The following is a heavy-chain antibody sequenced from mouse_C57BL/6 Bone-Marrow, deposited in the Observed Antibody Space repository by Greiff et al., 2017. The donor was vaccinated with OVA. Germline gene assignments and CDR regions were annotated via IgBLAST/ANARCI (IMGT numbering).Heavy chain of an antibody. D-gene: IGHD1-1*01. CDR1: GFNIKDDY. CDR2: IDPENGDT. V-gene: IGHV14-4*01. J-gene: IGHJ3*02. Sequence: EVQVVESGAELVRPGASVKLSCTASGFNIKDDYMHWVKQRPEQGLEWIGWIDPENGDTEYASKFQGKATITADTSSNTAYLQLSSLTSEDTAVYYCTTDYGSSPLGYWGQGTLVTVSA. CDR3: TTDYGSSPLGY.